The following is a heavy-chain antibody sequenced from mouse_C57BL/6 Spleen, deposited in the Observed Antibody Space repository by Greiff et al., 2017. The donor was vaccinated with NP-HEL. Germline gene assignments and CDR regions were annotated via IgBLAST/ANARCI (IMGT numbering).Heavy chain of an antibody. CDR1: GYTFTSYW. J-gene: IGHJ2*01. V-gene: IGHV1-64*01. D-gene: IGHD2-12*01. CDR2: IHPNSGST. CDR3: ARDGLLYVYFDY. Sequence: QVQLQQSGAELVKPGASVKLSCKASGYTFTSYWMHWVKQRPGQGLEWIGMIHPNSGSTNYNEKFKSKATLTVDKSSSTAYMQLSSLTSEDSAVYYCARDGLLYVYFDYWGQGTTLTVSS.